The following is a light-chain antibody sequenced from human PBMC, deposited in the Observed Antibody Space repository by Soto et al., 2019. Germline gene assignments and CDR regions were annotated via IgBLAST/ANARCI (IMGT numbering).Light chain of an antibody. J-gene: IGKJ5*01. Sequence: DIQITQSPSSVSASVVDRVTITFLASQGISRWLAWYKQKPGKAPKLLIYAASSLKSGVPSRLSGSGSGTDVTLTISSMQPEDLATGYCQQANSFHRTVGQGPRLEIK. CDR1: QGISRW. CDR2: AAS. V-gene: IGKV1-12*01. CDR3: QQANSFHRT.